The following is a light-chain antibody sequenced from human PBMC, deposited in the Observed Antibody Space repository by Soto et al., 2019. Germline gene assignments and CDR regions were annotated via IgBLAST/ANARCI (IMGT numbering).Light chain of an antibody. CDR2: DVS. CDR3: SSYTSSSTRV. CDR1: NRDVGGYNY. J-gene: IGLJ1*01. Sequence: ACGSGVAGGGISITRARNNRDVGGYNYVSWYQQHPGKAPKLMIYDVSNRPSGVSNRFSASKSGNTASLTISGLQAEDEADYYCSSYTSSSTRVFGTGTKVTVL. V-gene: IGLV2-14*03.